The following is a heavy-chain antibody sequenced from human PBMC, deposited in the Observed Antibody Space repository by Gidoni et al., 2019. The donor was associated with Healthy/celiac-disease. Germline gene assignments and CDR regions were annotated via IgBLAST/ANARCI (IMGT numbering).Heavy chain of an antibody. CDR2: IIHSGST. J-gene: IGHJ4*02. D-gene: IGHD1-26*01. Sequence: EIGLEWIGEIIHSGSTNYNPSLKSRVTISVDTSKNQFSLKLSSVTAADTAVYYCARRGGRWGFFDYWGQGTLVTVSS. CDR3: ARRGGRWGFFDY. V-gene: IGHV4-34*12.